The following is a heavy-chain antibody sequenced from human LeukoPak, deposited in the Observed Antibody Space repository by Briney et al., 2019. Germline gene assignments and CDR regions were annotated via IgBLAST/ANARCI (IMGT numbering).Heavy chain of an antibody. Sequence: PSETLSLTCAVSGYSISSGYYWGWIRQPPGKGXXWIGSIYHSGSTYYNPSLKSRVTISVDTSKNQFSLKLSSVTAADTAVYYCARAYYGSGTFDYWGQGTLVTVSS. CDR1: GYSISSGYY. D-gene: IGHD3-10*01. J-gene: IGHJ4*02. V-gene: IGHV4-38-2*01. CDR2: IYHSGST. CDR3: ARAYYGSGTFDY.